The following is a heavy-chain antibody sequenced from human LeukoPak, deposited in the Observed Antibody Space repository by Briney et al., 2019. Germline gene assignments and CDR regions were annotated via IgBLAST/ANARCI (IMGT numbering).Heavy chain of an antibody. V-gene: IGHV3-23*01. CDR2: ISGSGGST. CDR1: GFTFSSYA. J-gene: IGHJ6*03. D-gene: IGHD2-2*01. CDR3: ARDPRCCSSTSCRNSYYYYYHMDV. Sequence: GGSLRLSCAASGFTFSSYAMSWVRQAPGKGLEWVSAISGSGGSTYYADSVKGRFTISRDNSKNTLYLQMNSLRAEDTAVYYCARDPRCCSSTSCRNSYYYYYHMDVWGKGTTVTVSS.